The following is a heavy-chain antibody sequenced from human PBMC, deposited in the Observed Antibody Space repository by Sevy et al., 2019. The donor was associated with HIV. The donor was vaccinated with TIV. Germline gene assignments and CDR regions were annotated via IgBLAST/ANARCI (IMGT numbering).Heavy chain of an antibody. D-gene: IGHD1-26*01. CDR1: GFSFRNYW. CDR2: ISFDGSTT. CDR3: AREVGRGHDY. Sequence: GGSLRLSCAASGFSFRNYWMHWVRQAPGKGLVWVSRISFDGSTTTYADSGKGRFTISRDNAKNTLYLQMNSLRAEDTAVYYCAREVGRGHDYWGQGTLVTVSS. J-gene: IGHJ4*02. V-gene: IGHV3-74*01.